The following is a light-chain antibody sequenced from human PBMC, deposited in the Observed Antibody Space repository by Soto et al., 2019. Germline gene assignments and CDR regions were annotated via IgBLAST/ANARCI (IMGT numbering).Light chain of an antibody. CDR1: DIGSKS. J-gene: IGLJ3*02. CDR3: QVWDSSSDRPV. Sequence: SYELTQPPSESVAPGKTARINCGGNDIGSKSAHWYQQKPGQAPLMVIYYDSDRPSGIPERFSGSNSGNTATLTISRVEAGDEADYYCQVWDSSSDRPVFGGGTKVTVL. V-gene: IGLV3-21*04. CDR2: YDS.